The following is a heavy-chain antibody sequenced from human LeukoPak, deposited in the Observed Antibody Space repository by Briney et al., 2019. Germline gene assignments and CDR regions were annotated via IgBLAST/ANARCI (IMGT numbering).Heavy chain of an antibody. CDR1: GLTFSDYY. Sequence: GGSLRLSCAASGLTFSDYYMSWIRQAPGKGLEWVSYISGSGSTIYYADSVKGRFTNSRDNAKNSLYLQMDSLSAEDMAVYYCTTLHYYGMVVWGPGTTVTVS. CDR2: ISGSGSTI. V-gene: IGHV3-11*01. CDR3: TTLHYYGMVV. J-gene: IGHJ6*02.